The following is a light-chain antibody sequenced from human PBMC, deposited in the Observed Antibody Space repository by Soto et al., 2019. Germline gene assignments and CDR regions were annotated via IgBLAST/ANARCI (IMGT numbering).Light chain of an antibody. J-gene: IGKJ4*01. Sequence: EIVLTQSPGTLSLSPGEGATLSCRASQSVRGTYLAWYQQKPAQAPSLLIYGASNRATGIPDRFSGSGSGTDFTLTISRLEPEDFGVYYCQHFGGSLTFGGGTKVEIK. CDR1: QSVRGTY. V-gene: IGKV3-20*01. CDR3: QHFGGSLT. CDR2: GAS.